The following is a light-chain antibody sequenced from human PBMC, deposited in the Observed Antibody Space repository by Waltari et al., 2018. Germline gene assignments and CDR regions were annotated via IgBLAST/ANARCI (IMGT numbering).Light chain of an antibody. J-gene: IGKJ1*01. V-gene: IGKV3-20*01. Sequence: EIVLTQSPGTLSLSPGERATLSCRASQSVSRALAWYQQKPGQAPGLLISGASNRATGIPDRFSGSGSGTDFSLTISSLEPEDFAVYYCQHYVRLPATFGQGTKVEIK. CDR3: QHYVRLPAT. CDR2: GAS. CDR1: QSVSRA.